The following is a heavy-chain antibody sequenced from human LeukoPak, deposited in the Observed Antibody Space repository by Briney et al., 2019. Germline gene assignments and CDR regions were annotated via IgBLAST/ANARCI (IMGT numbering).Heavy chain of an antibody. CDR3: STAVAGPYYFDS. Sequence: PGRSLRLSCAASGFTFSNAWMSWVRQAPGKGLEWVGRIRSKTDGGTTDYAAPVKGRFTISRDDSKNTLYLQMNSLKAEDTAVYYCSTAVAGPYYFDSWGQGTLVTVSS. CDR1: GFTFSNAW. V-gene: IGHV3-15*01. J-gene: IGHJ4*02. D-gene: IGHD6-19*01. CDR2: IRSKTDGGTT.